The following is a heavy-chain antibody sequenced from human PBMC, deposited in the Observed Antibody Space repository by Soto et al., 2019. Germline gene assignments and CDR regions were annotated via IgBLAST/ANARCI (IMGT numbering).Heavy chain of an antibody. D-gene: IGHD3-16*01. CDR3: AGGGPPIDY. CDR2: INAGNGNT. CDR1: GYTFSSYA. J-gene: IGHJ4*02. V-gene: IGHV1-3*05. Sequence: QVQLVQSGAEEKKPGASVKVSCKASGYTFSSYAMHWVRQAPGQRLEWMGWINAGNGNTKYSQKFQGRVTITRDTSASTGHMELSSLRSEGTAVEYCAGGGPPIDYWGQGTLVTVSS.